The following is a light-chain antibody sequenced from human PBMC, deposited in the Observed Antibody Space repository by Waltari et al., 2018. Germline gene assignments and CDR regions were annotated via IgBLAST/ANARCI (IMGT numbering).Light chain of an antibody. V-gene: IGLV1-47*02. CDR2: NNN. CDR1: TSNIGANL. J-gene: IGLJ3*02. Sequence: QSVLTQPPSASGTPGQRVTISCSGSTSNIGANLVYWYQQLPGKAPKLLIYNNNHRPSGVPDRSSDSKSGTSASLAISGLRSEDEAEYYCAVWDERVRGRVFGGGTKLTVL. CDR3: AVWDERVRGRV.